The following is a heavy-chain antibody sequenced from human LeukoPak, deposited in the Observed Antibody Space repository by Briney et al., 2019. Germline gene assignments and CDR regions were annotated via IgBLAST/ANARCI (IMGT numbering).Heavy chain of an antibody. Sequence: GESLEISCKGSGYSFTSYWIGWVRQMPGKGLEWMGIIYPGDSDTRYSPSFQGQVTISADKSISTAYLQWSSLKASDTAMYYCARRDFWSGSAAEFDYWGQGTLVTVSS. J-gene: IGHJ4*02. V-gene: IGHV5-51*01. CDR2: IYPGDSDT. D-gene: IGHD3-3*01. CDR1: GYSFTSYW. CDR3: ARRDFWSGSAAEFDY.